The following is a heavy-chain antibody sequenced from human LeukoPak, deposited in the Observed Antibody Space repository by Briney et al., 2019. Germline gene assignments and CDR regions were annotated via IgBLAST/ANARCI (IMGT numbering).Heavy chain of an antibody. CDR2: IYTSGST. J-gene: IGHJ4*02. Sequence: PSETLSLTCTVSGGSISSYYWSWIRQPAGKRLEWIGRIYTSGSTNYNPSLKSRLTVSVDTSKNQFSLKLSSVTAADTAVYYCARKRVYYDSSGYYDYWGQGTLVTVSS. D-gene: IGHD3-22*01. CDR3: ARKRVYYDSSGYYDY. CDR1: GGSISSYY. V-gene: IGHV4-4*07.